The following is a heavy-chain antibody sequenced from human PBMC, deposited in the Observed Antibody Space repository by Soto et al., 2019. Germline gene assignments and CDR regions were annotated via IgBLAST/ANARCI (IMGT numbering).Heavy chain of an antibody. CDR3: ARHPGYYDILTGYTTYYFDY. D-gene: IGHD3-9*01. J-gene: IGHJ4*02. V-gene: IGHV4-39*01. Sequence: PSETLSLTCTVSGGSISSSSYFWGWIRQPPGKGLEWIGSIYYRGNTDYNPSLKSRVTISLDTPKNQFSLKLSSVTAADTAVYYCARHPGYYDILTGYTTYYFDYWGQGILVTVSS. CDR1: GGSISSSSYF. CDR2: IYYRGNT.